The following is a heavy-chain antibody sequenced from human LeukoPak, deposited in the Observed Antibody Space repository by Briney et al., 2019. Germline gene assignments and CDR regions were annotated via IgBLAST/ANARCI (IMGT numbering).Heavy chain of an antibody. J-gene: IGHJ1*01. D-gene: IGHD6-13*01. CDR1: GYTFTSYA. Sequence: GASVKVSCKASGYTFTSYAMHWVRQAPGQRLEWMGWINAGNGNTKYSQKFQGRVTITRDTSASTAYMELSSLRSEDTAVYYCARSAAAGTLAEYFQHWGQGTLVTVSP. CDR3: ARSAAAGTLAEYFQH. CDR2: INAGNGNT. V-gene: IGHV1-3*01.